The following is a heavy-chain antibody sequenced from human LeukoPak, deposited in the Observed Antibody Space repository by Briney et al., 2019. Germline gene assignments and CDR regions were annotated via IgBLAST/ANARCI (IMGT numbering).Heavy chain of an antibody. CDR2: IYHSGST. Sequence: PSETLSLTCTVSGYSISSGYYWGWIRQPPGKGLEWIGNIYHSGSTYYNPSLKNRVTISVDTSKNQFSLKLSSVTAADTAVYYCARPYSGGYSTFDIWGQGTMVTVSS. D-gene: IGHD1-26*01. CDR3: ARPYSGGYSTFDI. J-gene: IGHJ3*02. V-gene: IGHV4-38-2*02. CDR1: GYSISSGYY.